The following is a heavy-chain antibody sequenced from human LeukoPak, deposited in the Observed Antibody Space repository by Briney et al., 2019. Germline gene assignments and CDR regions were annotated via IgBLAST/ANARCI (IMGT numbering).Heavy chain of an antibody. V-gene: IGHV3-53*01. CDR2: IYTGGSA. J-gene: IGHJ4*02. CDR3: ARGIPYFDY. Sequence: GGSLRLSCAASGFTVSSNYVSWVRQAPGKGLEWVSVIYTGGSAYYADSVEGRFTISRDNSKNTLYLLMNSLRAEDTAVYYCARGIPYFDYWGQGTLVTVSS. CDR1: GFTVSSNY.